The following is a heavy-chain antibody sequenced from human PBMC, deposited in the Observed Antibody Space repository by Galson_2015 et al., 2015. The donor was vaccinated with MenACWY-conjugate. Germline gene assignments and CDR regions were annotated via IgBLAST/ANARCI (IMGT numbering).Heavy chain of an antibody. CDR3: EREIVVAPAASWGDYYYGMDV. J-gene: IGHJ6*02. CDR2: INAGNGNT. CDR1: GYTFTNYA. Sequence: SVKVSCKASGYTFTNYAMHWVRQAPGQRLEWMGWINAGNGNTKYSQKFQGRVTITSDTSASTAYMELSSLRSEDTAVYYCEREIVVAPAASWGDYYYGMDVWGQGTTVTVSS. D-gene: IGHD2-2*01. V-gene: IGHV1-3*01.